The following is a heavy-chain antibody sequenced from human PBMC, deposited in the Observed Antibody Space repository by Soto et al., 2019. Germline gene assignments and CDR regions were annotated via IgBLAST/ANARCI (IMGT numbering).Heavy chain of an antibody. V-gene: IGHV2-5*02. J-gene: IGHJ4*02. CDR1: GFSLSSTRMA. CDR3: AHIVVAGLGYYFDY. Sequence: QITLKESGPTLVKPTQTLTLTCTFSGFSLSSTRMAVGWIRQPPGKALEWLALIYWDDDKRYSPFLQSRLTTIKDPSKIQVVLTMSSMDTGDTARYFCAHIVVAGLGYYFDYWGQGTLVTVYS. D-gene: IGHD6-19*01. CDR2: IYWDDDK.